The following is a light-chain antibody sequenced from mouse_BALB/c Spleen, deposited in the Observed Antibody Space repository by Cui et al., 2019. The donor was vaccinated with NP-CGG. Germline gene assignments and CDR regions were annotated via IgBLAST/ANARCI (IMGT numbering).Light chain of an antibody. CDR3: QQYNSYPWT. V-gene: IGKV6-15*01. Sequence: DIVMTQSQKFMSTSVGDRVSVTCKASQNVGTNVAWYQQKPGQSPKALIYSASYRYSGVPDRFTGSGSGTDFTLTISNVQAEDLAEYFCQQYNSYPWTFSGGTKLEIK. CDR1: QNVGTN. J-gene: IGKJ1*01. CDR2: SAS.